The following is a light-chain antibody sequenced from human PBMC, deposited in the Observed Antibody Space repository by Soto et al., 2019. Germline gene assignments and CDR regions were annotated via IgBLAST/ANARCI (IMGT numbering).Light chain of an antibody. CDR2: RAS. Sequence: DIQMSQSPSSLSASVGDTVTITCRASQTISTWLAWYQQKPGKAPNLLIYRASTLESGVPSRFSGSGSGTEFTLTISSLEPEDFAVYYCQQRSNWPRTFGQGTKVDI. CDR1: QTISTW. CDR3: QQRSNWPRT. J-gene: IGKJ1*01. V-gene: IGKV1-5*03.